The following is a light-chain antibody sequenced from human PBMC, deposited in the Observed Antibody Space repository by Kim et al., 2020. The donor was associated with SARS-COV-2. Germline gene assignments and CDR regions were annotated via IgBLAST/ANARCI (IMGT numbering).Light chain of an antibody. CDR1: KIGSKS. V-gene: IGLV3-21*04. CDR2: YDT. J-gene: IGLJ3*02. CDR3: QVWDSSSDHGV. Sequence: SYELTQPPSVSVAPGKTARITCGGNKIGSKSVHWYQQAPGQAPFLVIYYDTDRPSGIPERFSGSNSGNTATLTISRVEAGDEADYYCQVWDSSSDHGVFGGGTQLTVL.